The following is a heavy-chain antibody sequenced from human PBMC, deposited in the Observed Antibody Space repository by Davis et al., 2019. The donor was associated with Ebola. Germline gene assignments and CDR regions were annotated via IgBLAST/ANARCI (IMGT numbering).Heavy chain of an antibody. V-gene: IGHV3-7*01. Sequence: GESLKISCAASGFTLNSYGMNWVRQAPGKGLEWVANIKQDGSEKYYVDSVKGRFTISRDNAKNSLYLQMNSLRAEDTAVYYCARVGQNIAAGNAGPGFDYWGQGTLVTVSS. CDR1: GFTLNSYG. CDR2: IKQDGSEK. J-gene: IGHJ4*02. CDR3: ARVGQNIAAGNAGPGFDY. D-gene: IGHD6-13*01.